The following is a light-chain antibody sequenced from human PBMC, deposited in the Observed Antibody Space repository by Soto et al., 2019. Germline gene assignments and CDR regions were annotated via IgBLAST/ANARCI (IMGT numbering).Light chain of an antibody. CDR3: QQYGSSPWT. CDR1: QSVSSN. Sequence: EIVMTQSPATLSVSPGERATLSCRASQSVSSNLAWYQQKPGQAPRLLIYGASTRATGIQDRFSGSGSGTDFTLTIRRLEPEDFAVYYCQQYGSSPWTFGQGTKVDIK. CDR2: GAS. J-gene: IGKJ1*01. V-gene: IGKV3-20*01.